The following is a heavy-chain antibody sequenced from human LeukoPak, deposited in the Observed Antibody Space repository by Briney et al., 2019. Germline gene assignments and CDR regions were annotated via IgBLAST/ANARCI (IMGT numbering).Heavy chain of an antibody. CDR2: INHSGST. D-gene: IGHD6-13*01. Sequence: SETLSLTCAVYGGSFSGYYWNWIRPPPGKGLEWIGEINHSGSTNYNPSLKSRVTISVDTSKNQFSLKLSSVTAADTAVYYCARVRAAAGGDYWGQGTLVTVSS. V-gene: IGHV4-34*01. CDR3: ARVRAAAGGDY. J-gene: IGHJ4*02. CDR1: GGSFSGYY.